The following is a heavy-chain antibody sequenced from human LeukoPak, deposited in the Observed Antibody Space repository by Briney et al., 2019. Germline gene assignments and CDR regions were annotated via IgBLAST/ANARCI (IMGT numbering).Heavy chain of an antibody. CDR1: GGTFSSYA. J-gene: IGHJ4*02. CDR3: ARAGMRYNWNYSLDY. V-gene: IGHV1-69*05. CDR2: IIPIFGTA. Sequence: GASVKVSCKAYGGTFSSYAISWVRQAPGQGLEWMGGIIPIFGTANYAQKFQGRVTITTDESTSTAYMELSSLRSEDTAVYYCARAGMRYNWNYSLDYWGQGTLVTVSS. D-gene: IGHD1-7*01.